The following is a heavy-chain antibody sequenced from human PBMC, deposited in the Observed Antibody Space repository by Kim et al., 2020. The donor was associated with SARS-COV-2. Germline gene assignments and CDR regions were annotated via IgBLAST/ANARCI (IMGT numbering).Heavy chain of an antibody. CDR3: ARKGRIQPVNWFDP. CDR1: GYTFTSYA. CDR2: INTNTGNP. Sequence: ASVKVSCKASGYTFTSYAMNWVRQAPGQGLEWMGWINTNTGNPTYAQGFTGRFVFSLDTSVSTAYLQISSLKAEDTAVYYCARKGRIQPVNWFDPWGQGTLVTVSS. J-gene: IGHJ5*02. V-gene: IGHV7-4-1*02. D-gene: IGHD5-18*01.